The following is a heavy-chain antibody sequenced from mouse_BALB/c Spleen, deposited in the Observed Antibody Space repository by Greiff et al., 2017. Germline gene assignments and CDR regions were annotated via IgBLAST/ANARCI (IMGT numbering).Heavy chain of an antibody. CDR1: GYTFTSYV. CDR3: AREAYYGNYDYDMDY. CDR2: INPYNDGT. D-gene: IGHD2-10*01. J-gene: IGHJ4*01. Sequence: VQLQQSGPELVKPGASVKMSCKASGYTFTSYVMHWVKQKPGQGLEWIGYINPYNDGTKYNEKFKGKATLTSDKSSSTAYMELSSLTSEDSAVYYCAREAYYGNYDYDMDYWGQGTSVTVSS. V-gene: IGHV1-14*01.